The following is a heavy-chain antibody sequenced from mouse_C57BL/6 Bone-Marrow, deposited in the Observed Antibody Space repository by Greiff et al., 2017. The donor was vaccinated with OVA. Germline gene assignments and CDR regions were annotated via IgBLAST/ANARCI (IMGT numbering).Heavy chain of an antibody. Sequence: EVQVVESGGGLAQPGGSLKLSCAASGFTFSDYYMYWVRQTPEKRLEWVAYISNGGGSTYYPDTVKGRFTISRDNAKNTLYLQMSRLKSEDTAMYYCARRDGYYGFDYWGRGTTLTVSS. J-gene: IGHJ2*01. CDR1: GFTFSDYY. CDR3: ARRDGYYGFDY. D-gene: IGHD2-3*01. V-gene: IGHV5-12*01. CDR2: ISNGGGST.